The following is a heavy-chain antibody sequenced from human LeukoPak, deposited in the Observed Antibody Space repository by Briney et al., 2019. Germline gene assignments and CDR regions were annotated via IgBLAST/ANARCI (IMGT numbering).Heavy chain of an antibody. CDR3: AKDRGPYVGIASNWFDP. CDR2: ISGSAGST. CDR1: GFTFNNYP. V-gene: IGHV3-23*01. J-gene: IGHJ5*02. D-gene: IGHD3-16*01. Sequence: PGGSLRLSCAASGFTFNNYPMNWVRQAPGKGLEWVSAISGSAGSTFYADSVKGRFTISRDNSKNTLYLQMNSLRAEDTAVYFCAKDRGPYVGIASNWFDPWGQGTLVTVSS.